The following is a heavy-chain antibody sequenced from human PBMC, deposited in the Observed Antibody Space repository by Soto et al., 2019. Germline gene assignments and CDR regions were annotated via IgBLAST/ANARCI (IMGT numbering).Heavy chain of an antibody. CDR3: TRDASRDSSARGWFDP. CDR1: GFTFRSFT. J-gene: IGHJ5*02. V-gene: IGHV3-21*01. D-gene: IGHD6-13*01. CDR2: ISSNSAYI. Sequence: GGSLRLSCAASGFTFRSFTMNWVRQAPGKGLEWVSTISSNSAYIYYTDALRGRFTISRDTAKNSLHLQMNSLRAEDTAVYYCTRDASRDSSARGWFDPWGPGTLVTVSS.